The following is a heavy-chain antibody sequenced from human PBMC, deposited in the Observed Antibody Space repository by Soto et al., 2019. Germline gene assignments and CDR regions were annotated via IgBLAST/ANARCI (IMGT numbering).Heavy chain of an antibody. Sequence: PGGSLRLSCAASGFTFSSYSMNWVRQAPGKGLEWVSSISSSSSYIYYADSVKGRFTISRDNAKNSLYLQMNSLRAEDTAVYYCARVSDPEWELLLGAFDIWGQGTMVTVS. CDR2: ISSSSSYI. CDR3: ARVSDPEWELLLGAFDI. D-gene: IGHD1-26*01. CDR1: GFTFSSYS. J-gene: IGHJ3*02. V-gene: IGHV3-21*01.